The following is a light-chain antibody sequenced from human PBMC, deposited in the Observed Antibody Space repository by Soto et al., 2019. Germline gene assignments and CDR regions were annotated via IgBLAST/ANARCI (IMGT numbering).Light chain of an antibody. CDR1: SSDVGGVNS. CDR2: ELT. CDR3: SSYTTSGTRV. J-gene: IGLJ3*02. Sequence: QSALTQPASVSRSPGQSITISCTGTSSDVGGVNSVSWYQQHPGQAPTLLIYELTSRPSGISDRFSGSKSGNTASLTSSGLHVDEEANYYCSSYTTSGTRVFGGGPKLTLL. V-gene: IGLV2-14*01.